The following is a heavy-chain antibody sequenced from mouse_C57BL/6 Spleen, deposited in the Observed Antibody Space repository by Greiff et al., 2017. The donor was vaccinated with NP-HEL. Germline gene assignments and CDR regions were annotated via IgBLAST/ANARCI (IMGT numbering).Heavy chain of an antibody. CDR3: ARRANYGSGDYYAMDY. Sequence: QVTLKVCGPGILQSSQTLSLTCSFSGFSLTTSGMGVSWIRQPSGKGLEWLAHIYWDDDKRYNPSLKSRLTISKDTSRNQVFLKITSVDTADTATYYCARRANYGSGDYYAMDYWGQGTSVTVSS. V-gene: IGHV8-12*01. CDR1: GFSLTTSGMG. J-gene: IGHJ4*01. CDR2: IYWDDDK. D-gene: IGHD1-1*01.